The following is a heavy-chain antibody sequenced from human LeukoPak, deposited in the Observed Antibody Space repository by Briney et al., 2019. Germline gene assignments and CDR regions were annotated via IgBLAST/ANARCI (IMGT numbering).Heavy chain of an antibody. Sequence: GGSLRLSCAVSGFSFSSYAMHWVRQAPGKGLEWVAVIRHDETNEYYADSVQGRFTISRDTSKNTLYLQMNSLRAEDTAVYYCAKEYTPSSPLGELDSWGQGTLVTLSS. CDR3: AKEYTPSSPLGELDS. J-gene: IGHJ4*02. CDR1: GFSFSSYA. V-gene: IGHV3-30*02. D-gene: IGHD6-6*01. CDR2: IRHDETNE.